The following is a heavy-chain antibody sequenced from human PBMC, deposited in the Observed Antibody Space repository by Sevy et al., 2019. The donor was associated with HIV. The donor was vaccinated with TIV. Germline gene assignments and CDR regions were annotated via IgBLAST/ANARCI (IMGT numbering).Heavy chain of an antibody. CDR2: INHSGST. D-gene: IGHD6-13*01. Sequence: SETLSLTCAVYGGSVSGYYWSWIRQPPGKGLEWIGEINHSGSTNYNPSLKSRVTISVDTSKNQFSLKLSSVTAADTAVYYCARALAAAGTGGWFDPWGQGTLVTVSS. CDR3: ARALAAAGTGGWFDP. V-gene: IGHV4-34*01. CDR1: GGSVSGYY. J-gene: IGHJ5*02.